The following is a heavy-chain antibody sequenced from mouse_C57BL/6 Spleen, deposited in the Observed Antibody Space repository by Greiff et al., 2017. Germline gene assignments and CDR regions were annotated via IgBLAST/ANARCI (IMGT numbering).Heavy chain of an antibody. J-gene: IGHJ3*01. D-gene: IGHD2-4*01. CDR3: AREIIYYDYDVFAY. CDR1: GYTFTSYT. V-gene: IGHV1-4*01. Sequence: VKLVESGAELARPGASVKMSCKASGYTFTSYTMHWVKQRPGQGLEWIGYINPSSGYTKYHQKFKDKATLTADTSSITAYMQLSSLTSEDSAVYYCAREIIYYDYDVFAYRGQVTLVTVYA. CDR2: INPSSGYT.